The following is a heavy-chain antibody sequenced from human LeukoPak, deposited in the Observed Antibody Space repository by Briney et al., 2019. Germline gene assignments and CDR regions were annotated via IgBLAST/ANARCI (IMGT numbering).Heavy chain of an antibody. D-gene: IGHD3-3*01. CDR2: IKQDGSEK. V-gene: IGHV3-7*04. Sequence: PGGSLRLSCAASGFTFSSYWMSWVRQAPGKGLEWVANIKQDGSEKYYVDSVKGRFTISRDNAKNSLYLQMNSLRAEDTAVYYCARAYYDFWSGYYHQVADAFDIWGQGTMVTVSS. CDR1: GFTFSSYW. CDR3: ARAYYDFWSGYYHQVADAFDI. J-gene: IGHJ3*02.